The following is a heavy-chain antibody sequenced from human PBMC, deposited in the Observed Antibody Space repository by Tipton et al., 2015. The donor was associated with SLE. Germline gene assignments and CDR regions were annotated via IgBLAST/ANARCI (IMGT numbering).Heavy chain of an antibody. J-gene: IGHJ4*02. D-gene: IGHD4-17*01. CDR1: GESFSGYY. V-gene: IGHV4-34*01. Sequence: LRLSCAVYGESFSGYYWSWIRQPPGKGLEWIGEINHSGSTNYNPSLKSRVTISVDTSKNQFSLKLSSVTAADTAVYYCARAGVTTPLGYWGQGTLVTVSS. CDR3: ARAGVTTPLGY. CDR2: INHSGST.